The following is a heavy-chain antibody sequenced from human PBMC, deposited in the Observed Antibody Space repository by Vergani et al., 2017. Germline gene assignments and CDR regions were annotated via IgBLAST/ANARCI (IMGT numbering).Heavy chain of an antibody. V-gene: IGHV5-51*03. CDR3: AKTHDFSSLYSSYNWFDP. D-gene: IGHD3-3*01. CDR2: IYAGDSDV. CDR1: GYSITKYW. J-gene: IGHJ5*02. Sequence: EVQLVQSGAEVKKPGESLNISCQGSGYSITKYWIAWVRQRPGKGLEWMGIIYAGDSDVRYSPSFQGQVTMSVDKSLSTAYLQCSSLKASDTATYYCAKTHDFSSLYSSYNWFDPWGQGTQVTVSS.